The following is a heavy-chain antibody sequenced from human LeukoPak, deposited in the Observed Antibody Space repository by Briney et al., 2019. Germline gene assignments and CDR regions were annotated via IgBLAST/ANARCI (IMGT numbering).Heavy chain of an antibody. CDR3: ARVRVKKDFDY. CDR2: ISSSSSYI. D-gene: IGHD3-3*01. CDR1: GFTFSSYS. Sequence: PGGSLRLSCAASGFTFSSYSMNWVRQAPGKGLEWVSSISSSSSYIYYADSVKGRLTISRDNAKNSLYLQMNSLRAEDTAVYYCARVRVKKDFDYWGQGTLVTVSS. J-gene: IGHJ4*02. V-gene: IGHV3-21*01.